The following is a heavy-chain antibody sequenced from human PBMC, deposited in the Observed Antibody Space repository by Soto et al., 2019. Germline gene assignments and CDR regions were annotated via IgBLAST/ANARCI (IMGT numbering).Heavy chain of an antibody. V-gene: IGHV3-66*01. Sequence: GGSLRLSCAASGLTVSSNYMSWVRQAPGKGLEWVSVIYSGGSTYYADSVKGRFTISRDNSKNTLYLQMNSLRAEDTAVYYCARDLSGVYYYYYMDVWGKGTTVTVSS. D-gene: IGHD2-8*01. CDR3: ARDLSGVYYYYYMDV. CDR2: IYSGGST. J-gene: IGHJ6*03. CDR1: GLTVSSNY.